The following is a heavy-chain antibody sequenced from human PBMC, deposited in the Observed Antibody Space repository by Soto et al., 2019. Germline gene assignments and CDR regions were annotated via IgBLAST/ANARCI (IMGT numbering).Heavy chain of an antibody. J-gene: IGHJ3*02. CDR2: IHYSGST. CDR1: GGSISSSNYY. CDR3: ARRVYYVGSDCYRPLAFDI. Sequence: QVFLQESGPGLVKPSETLTLTCTVSGGSISSSNYYWSWVRQPPGKGLELIGTIHYSGSTYYSPSHKSRVTIYADTSKSQFSLKLNSATAADTAFYYCARRVYYVGSDCYRPLAFDIWGRGTMVTFSS. V-gene: IGHV4-39*01. D-gene: IGHD2-21*01.